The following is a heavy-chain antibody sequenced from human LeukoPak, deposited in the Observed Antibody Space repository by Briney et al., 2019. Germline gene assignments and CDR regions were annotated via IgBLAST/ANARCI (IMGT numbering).Heavy chain of an antibody. Sequence: ASVKVSCKASGGTFSSYAISWVRQAPGQGLEWMGRIIPILGIANYAQKFQGRVTITADKSTSTAYMELSSLSSEDTAGSYCAIYYYDSSGYDYSWFDPWGQGTLVTVSS. CDR1: GGTFSSYA. CDR3: AIYYYDSSGYDYSWFDP. CDR2: IIPILGIA. V-gene: IGHV1-69*04. D-gene: IGHD3-22*01. J-gene: IGHJ5*02.